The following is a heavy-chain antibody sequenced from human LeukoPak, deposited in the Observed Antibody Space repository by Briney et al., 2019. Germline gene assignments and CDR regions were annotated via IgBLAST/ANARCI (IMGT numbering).Heavy chain of an antibody. D-gene: IGHD4-11*01. V-gene: IGHV3-30*18. CDR1: GFTFSSYG. CDR3: AKDLSGDYSGI. Sequence: SGRSLRLSCAASGFTFSSYGMHWVRQAPGKGLEWVAVISYDGSNKYYADPVKGRFTISRDNSKNTLYLQMNSLRAEDTAVYYCAKDLSGDYSGIWGQGTMVTVSS. J-gene: IGHJ3*02. CDR2: ISYDGSNK.